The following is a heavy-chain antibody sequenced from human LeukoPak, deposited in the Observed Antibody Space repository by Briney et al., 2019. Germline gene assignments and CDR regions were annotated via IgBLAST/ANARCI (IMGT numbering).Heavy chain of an antibody. D-gene: IGHD2-2*01. Sequence: SVKVSCKASGYTFTSYYMHWVRQAPGQGLEWMGIINPSGGSTSYAQKFQGRVTMARDTSTSTVYMELSSLRSEDTAVCYCATTGPYCSSTSCLDYWGQGTLVTVSS. CDR3: ATTGPYCSSTSCLDY. V-gene: IGHV1-46*01. CDR1: GYTFTSYY. CDR2: INPSGGST. J-gene: IGHJ4*02.